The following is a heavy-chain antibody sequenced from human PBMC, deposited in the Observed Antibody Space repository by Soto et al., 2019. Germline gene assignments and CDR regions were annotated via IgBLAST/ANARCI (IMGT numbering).Heavy chain of an antibody. CDR1: GFTFSSYD. V-gene: IGHV3-13*05. CDR3: ARAYSGRLPRRADYYYAMDV. D-gene: IGHD2-15*01. Sequence: GGSLRLSCAASGFTFSSYDMHWVRQATGKGLDWVSAIGAADDPYYLVSVKGRFTISRENAKNSLYLQMNNLRAGDTAVYYCARAYSGRLPRRADYYYAMDVWGQGTTVTVSS. J-gene: IGHJ6*02. CDR2: IGAADDP.